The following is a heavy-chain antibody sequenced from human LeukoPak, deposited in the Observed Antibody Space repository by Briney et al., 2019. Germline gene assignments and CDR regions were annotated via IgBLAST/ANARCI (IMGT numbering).Heavy chain of an antibody. CDR1: GGTFSSYA. V-gene: IGHV1-69*05. CDR3: AREGYSGYDWLDY. D-gene: IGHD5-12*01. CDR2: IIPIFGTA. Sequence: ASVKVSCKASGGTFSSYAISWVRQAPGQGLEWMGGIIPIFGTANYAQKFQGRVTITTDESTSTAYMELGSLRSEDTAVYYCAREGYSGYDWLDYWGQGTLVTVSS. J-gene: IGHJ4*02.